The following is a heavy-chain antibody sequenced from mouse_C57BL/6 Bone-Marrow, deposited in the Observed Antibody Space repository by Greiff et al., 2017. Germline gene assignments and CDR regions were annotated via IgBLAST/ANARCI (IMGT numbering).Heavy chain of an antibody. D-gene: IGHD2-4*01. CDR2: IWWDDDK. V-gene: IGHV8-8*01. J-gene: IGHJ4*01. CDR3: ARNDYDDYYAMDY. CDR1: GFSLSTFGLG. Sequence: QVQLKESGPGILQPSQTLSLTCSFSGFSLSTFGLGVGWIRQPSGKGLEWLAHIWWDDDKYYNPALKSRLTISKDTSKNQVFLKIANVDTADTATYYCARNDYDDYYAMDYWGQGTSVTVSS.